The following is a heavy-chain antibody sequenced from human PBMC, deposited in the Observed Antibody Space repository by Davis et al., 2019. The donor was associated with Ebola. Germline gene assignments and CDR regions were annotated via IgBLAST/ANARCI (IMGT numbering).Heavy chain of an antibody. CDR2: MYGGGNI. V-gene: IGHV3-53*05. CDR3: ARDLPVYYGSGTPPNYYYGMDV. Sequence: GESLKISCAASEFTVSNAYMSWVRQAPGKGLEWVSFMYGGGNIYYADSVKGRFTISRDNSKNTLYLQLSSLRPEDTAMYYCARDLPVYYGSGTPPNYYYGMDVWGKGTTVTVSS. J-gene: IGHJ6*04. D-gene: IGHD3-10*01. CDR1: EFTVSNAY.